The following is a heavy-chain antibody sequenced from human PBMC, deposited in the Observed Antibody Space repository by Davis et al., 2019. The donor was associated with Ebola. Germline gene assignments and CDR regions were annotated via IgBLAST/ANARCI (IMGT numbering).Heavy chain of an antibody. D-gene: IGHD5-18*01. J-gene: IGHJ4*02. Sequence: ESLKISCAASGFTFSSYWMHWVRQAPGKGLVWVSRINSDGSSTSYADSVKGRFTISRDNAKNTLYLQMNSLRAEDTAVYYCARDPRGYSYGHFDYWGQGTLVTVSS. CDR1: GFTFSSYW. CDR3: ARDPRGYSYGHFDY. CDR2: INSDGSST. V-gene: IGHV3-74*01.